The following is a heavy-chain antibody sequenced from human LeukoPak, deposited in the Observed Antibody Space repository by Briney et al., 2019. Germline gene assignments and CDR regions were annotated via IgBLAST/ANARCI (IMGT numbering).Heavy chain of an antibody. J-gene: IGHJ4*02. V-gene: IGHV3-7*01. CDR1: GFTFSSYW. Sequence: GGSLRLSCAASGFTFSSYWMSWVRQAPGKGLEWVANIKQDGSEKYYVDSVKCRFTISRDNAKNSLYLQMNSLRAEDTAVYYCARLRFLEWFHDDYWGQGTLVTVSS. D-gene: IGHD3-3*01. CDR3: ARLRFLEWFHDDY. CDR2: IKQDGSEK.